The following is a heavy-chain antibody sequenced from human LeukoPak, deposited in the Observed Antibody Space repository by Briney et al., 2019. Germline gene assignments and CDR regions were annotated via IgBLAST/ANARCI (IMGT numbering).Heavy chain of an antibody. V-gene: IGHV1-18*01. CDR2: ISAYNGNT. CDR3: ARYYSNYVEDVYYFDY. D-gene: IGHD4-11*01. Sequence: ASVKVSCKASGYTFTSYGISWVRQAPGQGLEWMGWISAYNGNTNYAQKLQGRVTMTTDTSTSTAYMELSSLRSEDAAVYYCARYYSNYVEDVYYFDYWGQGTLVTVSS. J-gene: IGHJ4*02. CDR1: GYTFTSYG.